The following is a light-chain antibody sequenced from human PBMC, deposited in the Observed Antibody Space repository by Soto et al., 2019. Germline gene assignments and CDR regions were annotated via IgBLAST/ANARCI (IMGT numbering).Light chain of an antibody. V-gene: IGKV3-15*01. CDR1: QSVSSY. Sequence: VLTQSPATLSLSPGERGALSCKASQSVSSYLAWYQQKPGQAPRLLIYGASTRAPGVPARFSGSGSGTEFTLSISSLQSEDFALYYCQQYNNWPPVFGPGTKG. CDR3: QQYNNWPPV. CDR2: GAS. J-gene: IGKJ1*01.